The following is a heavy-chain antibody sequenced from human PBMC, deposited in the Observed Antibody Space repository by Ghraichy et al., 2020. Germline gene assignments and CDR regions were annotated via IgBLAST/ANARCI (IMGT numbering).Heavy chain of an antibody. J-gene: IGHJ4*02. D-gene: IGHD6-19*01. CDR1: GFTFSNSA. V-gene: IGHV3-23*01. CDR3: ARETDTTGWYSADY. Sequence: GGSRRLSCAAAGFTFSNSAMSWLRQAPGKGLEWVSAIRGNGVKTYYAASVKGRFTVSRDNSKNSVFLQMNSLRAEDTAVYYCARETDTTGWYSADYWGQGTLVTVSS. CDR2: IRGNGVKT.